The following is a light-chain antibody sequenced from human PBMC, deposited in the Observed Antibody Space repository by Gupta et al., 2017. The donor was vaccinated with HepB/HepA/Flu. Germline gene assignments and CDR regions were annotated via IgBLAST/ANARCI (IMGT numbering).Light chain of an antibody. CDR2: EVS. Sequence: QSALTQPASVSGSPGQSITISCTGTSSDVGSYNLVSWYQQHPGKSPKLMIYEVSKRPSGVSNRFSASKSVNTASLTISGLQAEDEADDYCCSYAGSSTLGVFGGGTKLTVL. J-gene: IGLJ2*01. CDR3: CSYAGSSTLGV. CDR1: SSDVGSYNL. V-gene: IGLV2-23*02.